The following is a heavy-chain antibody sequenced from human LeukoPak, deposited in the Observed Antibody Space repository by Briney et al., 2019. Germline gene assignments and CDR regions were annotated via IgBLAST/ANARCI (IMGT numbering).Heavy chain of an antibody. CDR3: ARVYSVPRAGFDP. V-gene: IGHV1-2*02. Sequence: ASVKVSCKASGYTFTGYYMHWVRQAPGQGLEWMGWINPNSGGTNYAQKFQGRVTMTRDTSISTAYMELSRLRSDDTAVYYCARVYSVPRAGFDPWGQGTLVTVSS. D-gene: IGHD2-15*01. CDR2: INPNSGGT. CDR1: GYTFTGYY. J-gene: IGHJ5*02.